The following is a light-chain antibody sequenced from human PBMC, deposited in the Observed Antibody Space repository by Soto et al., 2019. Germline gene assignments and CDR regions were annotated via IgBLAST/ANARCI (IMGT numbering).Light chain of an antibody. V-gene: IGKV1-39*01. CDR3: QKSFRTRT. CDR1: QNITSH. CDR2: AAS. J-gene: IGKJ1*01. Sequence: EIQMPQSPSSLSASVGDRVTITCRASQNITSHLNWYQQKPGKAPKLLIFAASILQSGVPSRFTGSGSGTDFTLTIRSLQPDDYALYYCQKSFRTRTFRQGTKVEIK.